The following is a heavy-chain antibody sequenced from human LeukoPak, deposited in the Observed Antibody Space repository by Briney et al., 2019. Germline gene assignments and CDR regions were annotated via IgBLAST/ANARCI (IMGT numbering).Heavy chain of an antibody. V-gene: IGHV3-49*03. CDR2: TRSKAYGGTT. CDR1: GFTFGDYA. Sequence: GGSLRLSCTASGFTFGDYAMSWFRQAPGKGLEWVGFTRSKAYGGTTEYAASVKGRFTISRDDSKSIAYLQMNSLRAEDTAVYYCARDFDYGDYHNWFDPWGQGTLVTVSS. CDR3: ARDFDYGDYHNWFDP. D-gene: IGHD4-17*01. J-gene: IGHJ5*02.